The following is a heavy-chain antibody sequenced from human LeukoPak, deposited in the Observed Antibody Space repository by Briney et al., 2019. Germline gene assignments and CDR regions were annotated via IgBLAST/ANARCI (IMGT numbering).Heavy chain of an antibody. J-gene: IGHJ3*02. D-gene: IGHD2-2*01. CDR2: INPNSGGT. CDR1: GYTFTGYY. Sequence: ASVKVSCKASGYTFTGYYMHWVRQAPGQGLEWMGWINPNSGGTNYAQKFQGRVTMTRDTSISTAYMELSRLRSDDTAVYYCARPGEVPAAERGAFDIWGQGTMVTVSS. V-gene: IGHV1-2*02. CDR3: ARPGEVPAAERGAFDI.